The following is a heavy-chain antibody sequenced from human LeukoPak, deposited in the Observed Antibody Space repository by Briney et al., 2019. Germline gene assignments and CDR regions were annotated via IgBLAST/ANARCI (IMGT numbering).Heavy chain of an antibody. CDR2: ISGSGGST. D-gene: IGHD2-2*02. Sequence: GGSLRLFCAASGFTFSSYAMSWVRQAPGKGLEWVSAISGSGGSTYYADSVKGRFTISRDNSKNTLYLQMNSLRAEDTAVYYCAKGGLGYCSSTSCYSGSRWDYWGQGTLVTVSS. CDR1: GFTFSSYA. V-gene: IGHV3-23*01. J-gene: IGHJ4*02. CDR3: AKGGLGYCSSTSCYSGSRWDY.